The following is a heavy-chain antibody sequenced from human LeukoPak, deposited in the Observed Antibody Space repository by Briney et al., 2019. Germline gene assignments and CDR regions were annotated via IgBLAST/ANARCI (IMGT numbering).Heavy chain of an antibody. CDR1: GFTFSNYA. D-gene: IGHD3-9*01. Sequence: GASLRLSCAASGFTFSNYAMSWVRQAQGKGREWVSAITGSGGNTYCADSVKGGFTISRDNSKNAVFLQMNSLRAEDTAVYYCAKWGDYDVLTGYYVSDYWGQGTLVTVSS. CDR3: AKWGDYDVLTGYYVSDY. CDR2: ITGSGGNT. V-gene: IGHV3-23*01. J-gene: IGHJ4*02.